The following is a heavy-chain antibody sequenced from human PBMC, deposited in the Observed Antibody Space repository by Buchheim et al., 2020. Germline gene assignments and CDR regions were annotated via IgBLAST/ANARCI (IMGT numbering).Heavy chain of an antibody. CDR2: VYYSGRT. J-gene: IGHJ6*02. Sequence: QLQLQESGPGLVEPSETLSLTCTVSGGSISTTNYYWGWTRQPPGKGLEWIGKVYYSGRTYYSASLKPRVTLSVDTSKNQFSLRLSSVTAADTAVYYCARGSHPNRYDNVWGSYRYTYGLDVCGQGAT. CDR3: ARGSHPNRYDNVWGSYRYTYGLDV. CDR1: GGSISTTNYY. V-gene: IGHV4-39*01. D-gene: IGHD3-16*02.